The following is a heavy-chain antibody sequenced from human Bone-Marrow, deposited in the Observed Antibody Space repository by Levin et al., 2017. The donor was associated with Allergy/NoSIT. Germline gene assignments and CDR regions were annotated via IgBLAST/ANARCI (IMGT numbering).Heavy chain of an antibody. D-gene: IGHD4-17*01. Sequence: GESLKISCAASGFTFSIYAMSWVRQAPGKGLEWVSGIYGSGGGTYYADSVKGRFTISRDNSKNTVFLQMDSLRAEDTAVYYCAKHATTVLSATEYFQHWGQGTLVTVSS. CDR1: GFTFSIYA. J-gene: IGHJ1*01. V-gene: IGHV3-23*01. CDR3: AKHATTVLSATEYFQH. CDR2: IYGSGGGT.